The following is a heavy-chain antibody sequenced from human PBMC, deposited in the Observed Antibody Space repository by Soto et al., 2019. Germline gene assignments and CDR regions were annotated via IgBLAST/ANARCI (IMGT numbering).Heavy chain of an antibody. Sequence: SETLSLTCTVSGGSVSSGSYYWSWIRQPPGKGLEWIGYIYYSGSTNYNPSLKSRVTISVDTSKNQFSLKLSSVTAADTAVYYCARIVVVPAAIHSYYYYYYMDVWGKGTTVTVSS. CDR2: IYYSGST. CDR1: GGSVSSGSYY. D-gene: IGHD2-2*01. CDR3: ARIVVVPAAIHSYYYYYYMDV. V-gene: IGHV4-61*01. J-gene: IGHJ6*03.